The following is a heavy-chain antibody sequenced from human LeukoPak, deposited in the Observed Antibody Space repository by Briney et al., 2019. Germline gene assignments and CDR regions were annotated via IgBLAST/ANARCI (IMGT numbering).Heavy chain of an antibody. CDR1: GYSFTSYW. CDR2: IYPGDSDT. CDR3: ARANYYGSGSSSVQHWFDP. V-gene: IGHV5-51*01. D-gene: IGHD3-10*01. J-gene: IGHJ5*02. Sequence: GESLKISCKGSGYSFTSYWIGWVRQMPGQALEWMGSIYPGDSDTRYSPSFQVQVTISADKSISTAYLQWSSLTASDTAMYYCARANYYGSGSSSVQHWFDPWGQGTLVTVSS.